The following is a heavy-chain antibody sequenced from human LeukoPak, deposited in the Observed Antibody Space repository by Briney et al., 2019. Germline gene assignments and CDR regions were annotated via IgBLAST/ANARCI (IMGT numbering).Heavy chain of an antibody. V-gene: IGHV4-38-2*02. Sequence: PSETLSLTXTVSGYSISSGYYWGWIRQPPGKGLEWIGRIYHSGSTYYNPSLKSRVTISVDTSKNQFSLKLSSVTAADTAVYYCARDPRTGYSSSWYALNWFDPWGQGTLVTVSS. J-gene: IGHJ5*02. D-gene: IGHD6-13*01. CDR3: ARDPRTGYSSSWYALNWFDP. CDR2: IYHSGST. CDR1: GYSISSGYY.